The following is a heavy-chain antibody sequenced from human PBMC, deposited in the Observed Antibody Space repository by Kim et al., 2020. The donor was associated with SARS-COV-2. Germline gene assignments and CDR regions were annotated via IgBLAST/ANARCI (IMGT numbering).Heavy chain of an antibody. V-gene: IGHV1-2*04. CDR3: AREPITMVRGVITHYYYYGMGI. J-gene: IGHJ6*02. CDR1: GYTFTGYY. Sequence: ASVKVSCKASGYTFTGYYMHWVRQAPGQGLEWMGWINPNSGGTNYAQKFQGWVTMTRDTSISTAYMELSRLRSDDTAVYYCAREPITMVRGVITHYYYYGMGICGQGATVSASS. D-gene: IGHD3-10*01. CDR2: INPNSGGT.